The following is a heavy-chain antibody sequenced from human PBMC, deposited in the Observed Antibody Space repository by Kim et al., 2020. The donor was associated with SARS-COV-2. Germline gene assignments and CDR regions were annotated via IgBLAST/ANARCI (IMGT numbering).Heavy chain of an antibody. CDR3: AKTRNWGAEPGNNWFDP. D-gene: IGHD6-13*01. CDR1: GLTFSSSA. J-gene: IGHJ5*02. CDR2: IDHGVGVT. Sequence: GGSLRLSCAASGLTFSSSAMSWVRQAPGKGLEWVSAIDHGVGVTYYADSVKGRFTVSRDTSKNTLYLQMNSLRAEDTAVYYCAKTRNWGAEPGNNWFDPWGQGTLVTVSS. V-gene: IGHV3-23*01.